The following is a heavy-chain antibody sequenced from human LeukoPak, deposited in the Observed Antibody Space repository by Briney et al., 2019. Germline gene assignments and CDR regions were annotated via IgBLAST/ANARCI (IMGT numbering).Heavy chain of an antibody. Sequence: GGSLRLSCAASGFTFSSYAISWVRQAPGQGLEWMGRIIPILGIANYAQKFQGRVTITADKSTSTAYMELSSLRSEDTAVYYCAREFPAYGERTTPFDYWGQGTLVTVSS. CDR2: IIPILGIA. J-gene: IGHJ4*02. V-gene: IGHV1-69*04. CDR3: AREFPAYGERTTPFDY. D-gene: IGHD1-1*01. CDR1: GFTFSSYA.